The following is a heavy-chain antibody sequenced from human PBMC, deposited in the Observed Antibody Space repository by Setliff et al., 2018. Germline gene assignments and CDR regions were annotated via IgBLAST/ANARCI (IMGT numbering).Heavy chain of an antibody. CDR1: GGSISSSSYY. Sequence: SETLSLTCTVSGGSISSSSYYWGWIRQPPGKGLEWIGSIYYSGSAYYNPSLNSRVTISEDTAKNQFSLKLTSVTAADTAVYYCARQVSHYDFWSGYYGDYYYYMDVWGKGTTVTVSS. D-gene: IGHD3-3*01. CDR3: ARQVSHYDFWSGYYGDYYYYMDV. J-gene: IGHJ6*03. V-gene: IGHV4-39*07. CDR2: IYYSGSA.